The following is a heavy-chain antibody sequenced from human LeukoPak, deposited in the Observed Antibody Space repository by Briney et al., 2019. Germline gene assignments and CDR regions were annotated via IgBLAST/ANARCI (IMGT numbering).Heavy chain of an antibody. V-gene: IGHV3-7*01. CDR3: ARDSSSWRRGGDY. D-gene: IGHD6-13*01. Sequence: GESLRLSCAASGFTFSSYWMSWFRQAPGKGLEWVASIKQDGSEKYYVDSVKGRFTISRDNAKNSLYLQMNSLRAEDTAVYYCARDSSSWRRGGDYWGQGTLVTVSS. J-gene: IGHJ4*02. CDR1: GFTFSSYW. CDR2: IKQDGSEK.